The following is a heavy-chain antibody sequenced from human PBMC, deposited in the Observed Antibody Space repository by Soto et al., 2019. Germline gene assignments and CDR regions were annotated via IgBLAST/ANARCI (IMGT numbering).Heavy chain of an antibody. V-gene: IGHV3-73*01. J-gene: IGHJ5*02. CDR2: IRSKTNSYAT. D-gene: IGHD3-22*01. CDR3: TRDPRNYYDSIGSANWFDP. Sequence: VASLRLSCAAPGFTFSGSAMHWVRQASLKVLEWVGRIRSKTNSYATAYAASVKGRFTISRDDSKDTAYLQMNSLKTEDTAVYYCTRDPRNYYDSIGSANWFDPWGQGTLVTVSS. CDR1: GFTFSGSA.